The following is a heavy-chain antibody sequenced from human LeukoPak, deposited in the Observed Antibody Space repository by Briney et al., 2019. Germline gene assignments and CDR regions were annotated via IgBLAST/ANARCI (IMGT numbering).Heavy chain of an antibody. J-gene: IGHJ6*04. CDR3: AELGITMIGGV. D-gene: IGHD3-10*02. Sequence: GGSLRPSCAASGFTFSSYEMNWVRQAPGKGLEWVPYISSSGSIIYYADSVKGRFTISRDNAKNSLYLQMNSLRAEDTAVYYCAELGITMIGGVWGKGTTVTISS. CDR1: GFTFSSYE. CDR2: ISSSGSII. V-gene: IGHV3-48*03.